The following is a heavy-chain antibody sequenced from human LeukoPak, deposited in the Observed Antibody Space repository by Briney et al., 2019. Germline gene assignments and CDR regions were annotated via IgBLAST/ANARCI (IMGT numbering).Heavy chain of an antibody. V-gene: IGHV4-34*01. D-gene: IGHD6-13*01. Sequence: SETLSLTCAVYGGSFSGYYWSLIRQPPGKGLEWIGEINHSGSTNYNPSLKSRVTISVDTSKNQFSLKLSSVTAADTAVYYCARGPPIAAAGTAFDYWGQGTLVTVSS. J-gene: IGHJ4*02. CDR1: GGSFSGYY. CDR2: INHSGST. CDR3: ARGPPIAAAGTAFDY.